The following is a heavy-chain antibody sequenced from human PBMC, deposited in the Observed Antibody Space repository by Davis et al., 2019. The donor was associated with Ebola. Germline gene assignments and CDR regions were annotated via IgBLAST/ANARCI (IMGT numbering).Heavy chain of an antibody. V-gene: IGHV1-2*02. J-gene: IGHJ5*02. D-gene: IGHD3-10*01. CDR1: GYTFTAYY. Sequence: ASVKVSCKTSGYTFTAYYIHWIRQPPGEGLEWMGWVNPDSGDTKYAQNFQGRVTMTRDTSITTAYMEISGLISDDTAVYYCARSAVSMVRDRGFDPWGQGTLVTVSS. CDR3: ARSAVSMVRDRGFDP. CDR2: VNPDSGDT.